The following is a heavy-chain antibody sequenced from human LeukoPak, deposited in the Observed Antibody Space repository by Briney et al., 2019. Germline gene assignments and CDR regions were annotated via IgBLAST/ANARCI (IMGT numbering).Heavy chain of an antibody. J-gene: IGHJ4*02. CDR1: GFTFDDYA. Sequence: PGRSLRLSCAASGFTFDDYAMHWVRQAPGKALEWVSGISWNSGSIGYADSVKGRFTISRDNAKNSLYLQMNSLRAEDTALYYCAKDIGAAAGTSWGQGTLVTVSS. CDR2: ISWNSGSI. D-gene: IGHD6-13*01. V-gene: IGHV3-9*01. CDR3: AKDIGAAAGTS.